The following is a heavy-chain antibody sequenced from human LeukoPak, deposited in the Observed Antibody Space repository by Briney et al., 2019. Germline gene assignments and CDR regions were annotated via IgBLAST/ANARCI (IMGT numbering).Heavy chain of an antibody. CDR3: ARLVAVADTDAFDI. V-gene: IGHV4-39*01. D-gene: IGHD6-19*01. J-gene: IGHJ3*02. CDR1: GGSISSSSYY. CDR2: IYYSGST. Sequence: SETLSLTCTVSGGSISSSSYYWGWIRQPPGKGLEWIGSIYYSGSTYYNPSLKSRVTISVDTSKNQFSLKLSSVTAADTAVYYCARLVAVADTDAFDIWGQGTMVTVSS.